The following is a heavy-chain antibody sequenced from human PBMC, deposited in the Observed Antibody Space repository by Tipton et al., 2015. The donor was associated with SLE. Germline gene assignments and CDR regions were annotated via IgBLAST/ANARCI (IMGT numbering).Heavy chain of an antibody. Sequence: LRLSCAILGGSFNEYYWNWIRQPPGKGLEWIGEISHSGTTNYNPSFKSRATISIDTSKNQFSLKLNSVTAADTAVYYCARPRSKSRSNWSFDLWGRGTLVTVSS. CDR2: ISHSGTT. V-gene: IGHV4-34*01. CDR1: GGSFNEYY. CDR3: ARPRSKSRSNWSFDL. D-gene: IGHD2-2*01. J-gene: IGHJ2*01.